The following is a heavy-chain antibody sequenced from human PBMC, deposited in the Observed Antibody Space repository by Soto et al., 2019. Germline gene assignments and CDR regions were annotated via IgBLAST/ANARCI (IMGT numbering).Heavy chain of an antibody. Sequence: SETLSLTCTVSGGSISSGGYYWSWIRQHPGKGLEWIGYIYYSGSTYYNPSLKSRVTISVDTSKNQFSLKLSSVTAADTAVYYCARRAHSGYDYFDYWGQGTLVTVSS. D-gene: IGHD5-12*01. CDR2: IYYSGST. J-gene: IGHJ4*02. CDR3: ARRAHSGYDYFDY. CDR1: GGSISSGGYY. V-gene: IGHV4-31*03.